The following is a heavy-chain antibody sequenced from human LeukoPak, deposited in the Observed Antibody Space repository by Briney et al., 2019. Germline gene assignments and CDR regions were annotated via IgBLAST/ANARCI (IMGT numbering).Heavy chain of an antibody. Sequence: SVKVSCXASGGTFSSYTISWVRQAPGQGLEWMGRIIPILGIANYAQKFQGRVTITADKSTSTAYMELSSLRSEDTAVYYCASLPEGSITGTTSDYWGQGTLVTVSS. CDR2: IIPILGIA. J-gene: IGHJ4*02. D-gene: IGHD1-7*01. CDR3: ASLPEGSITGTTSDY. V-gene: IGHV1-69*02. CDR1: GGTFSSYT.